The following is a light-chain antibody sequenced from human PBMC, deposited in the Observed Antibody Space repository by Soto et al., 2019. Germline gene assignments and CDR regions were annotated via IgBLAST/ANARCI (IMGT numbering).Light chain of an antibody. CDR3: VQFLPLPRT. J-gene: IGKJ1*01. CDR1: QSLVYSDGNTY. CDR2: QVS. Sequence: VLTQSPLSSPVTLGQPASISCRSSQSLVYSDGNTYLSWLQQRPGQPPRLLIYQVSNRFSGVPDRFSGIGEGTDFTLKISRVEAEDVGVYSCVQFLPLPRTFGQGTKVEIK. V-gene: IGKV2-24*01.